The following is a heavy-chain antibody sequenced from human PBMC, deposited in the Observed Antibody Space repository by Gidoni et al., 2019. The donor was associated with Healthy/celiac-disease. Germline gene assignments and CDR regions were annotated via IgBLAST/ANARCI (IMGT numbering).Heavy chain of an antibody. V-gene: IGHV2-26*01. CDR3: ARSGGRYSYGYGYYFDY. Sequence: QVTLKESGPVLVKPTETLTLTCTVSGFSLSNARMGVSWIRQPPGKALEWLAHIFSNDEKSYSTSLKSMLTISKDTSKSQVVLTMTNMDPVDTATYYCARSGGRYSYGYGYYFDYWGQGTLVTVSS. CDR1: GFSLSNARMG. J-gene: IGHJ4*02. CDR2: IFSNDEK. D-gene: IGHD5-18*01.